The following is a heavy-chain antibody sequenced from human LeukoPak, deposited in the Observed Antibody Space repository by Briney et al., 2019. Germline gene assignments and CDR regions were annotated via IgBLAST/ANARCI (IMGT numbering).Heavy chain of an antibody. J-gene: IGHJ3*02. CDR2: IYYSGST. D-gene: IGHD5-18*01. V-gene: IGHV4-59*01. CDR1: GGSISSYY. CDR3: ARVNVDTAMVSILWRVFDI. Sequence: SETLSLTCTVSGGSISSYYWSWIRQPPGKGLGWIGYIYYSGSTNYNPSLKSRVTISVDTSKNQFSLKLSSVTAADKAVYYCARVNVDTAMVSILWRVFDIWGQGTMVTVSS.